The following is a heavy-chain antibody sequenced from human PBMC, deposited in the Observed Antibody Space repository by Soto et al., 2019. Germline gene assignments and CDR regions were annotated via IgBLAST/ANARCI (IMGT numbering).Heavy chain of an antibody. V-gene: IGHV3-11*01. J-gene: IGHJ4*02. CDR2: ISSRDLSI. CDR1: GFIFSNYY. Sequence: PGGSLRLSCTASGFIFSNYYMSWIRQAPGKGLEWVSSISSRDLSIYYADSVKGRFTIFRDNAKNSLFLHMSDLRAADTAVYYCARSPVPVGTTLYYFDYWGQGTLVTVS. D-gene: IGHD1-1*01. CDR3: ARSPVPVGTTLYYFDY.